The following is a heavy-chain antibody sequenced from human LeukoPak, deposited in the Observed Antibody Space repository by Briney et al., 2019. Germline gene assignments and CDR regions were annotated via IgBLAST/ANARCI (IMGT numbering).Heavy chain of an antibody. CDR3: AKGRVWGYYYMDV. Sequence: GGTLRLSCAASGFTFSSYGMSWVRQAPGKGLEWVSAISGSGGSTYYADSVKGRFTISRDNSKNTLYLQMNSLRAEDTAVYYCAKGRVWGYYYMDVWGKGTTVTISS. CDR2: ISGSGGST. J-gene: IGHJ6*03. D-gene: IGHD6-13*01. V-gene: IGHV3-23*01. CDR1: GFTFSSYG.